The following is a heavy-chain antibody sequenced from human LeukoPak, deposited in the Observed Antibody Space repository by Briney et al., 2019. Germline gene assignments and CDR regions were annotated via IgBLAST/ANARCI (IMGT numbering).Heavy chain of an antibody. CDR2: IIPILGIA. V-gene: IGHV1-69*04. CDR3: ARKVGANDY. J-gene: IGHJ4*02. Sequence: SVKVSCKASGGTFSSYAISWVRQAPGQGLEWMGRIIPILGIANYAQKFQGRVTMTRNTSISTAYMELSSLRSEDTAVYYCARKVGANDYWGQGTLVTVSS. D-gene: IGHD1-26*01. CDR1: GGTFSSYA.